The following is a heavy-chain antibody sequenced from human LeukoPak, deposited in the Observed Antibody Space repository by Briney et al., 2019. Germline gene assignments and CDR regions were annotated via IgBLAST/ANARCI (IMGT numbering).Heavy chain of an antibody. CDR1: GYSFTSYW. D-gene: IGHD6-19*01. V-gene: IGHV5-51*01. CDR3: ARYKQWLGGDFDY. J-gene: IGHJ4*02. CDR2: IYPGDSDT. Sequence: RGESLKISCKGSGYSFTSYWIGWVRQMPGKGLEWMGIIYPGDSDTRYSPSFQGQVTISADKSISTAYLQWSSLKASDTAMYYCARYKQWLGGDFDYWGQGTLVTVSS.